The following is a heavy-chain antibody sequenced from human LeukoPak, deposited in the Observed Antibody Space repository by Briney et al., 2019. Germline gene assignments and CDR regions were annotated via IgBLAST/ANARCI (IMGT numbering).Heavy chain of an antibody. CDR3: ANEYSKGDV. V-gene: IGHV3-23*01. CDR1: GFTFPNYV. Sequence: GSLRLSCAASGFTFPNYVMSWVRQAPGKGLEWVSSISDIGGNTYYADSVKGRFTISRDNSKNTLYLQMNSLRVEDAAVYYCANEYSKGDVWGQGTMVTVSS. CDR2: ISDIGGNT. D-gene: IGHD1-26*01. J-gene: IGHJ3*01.